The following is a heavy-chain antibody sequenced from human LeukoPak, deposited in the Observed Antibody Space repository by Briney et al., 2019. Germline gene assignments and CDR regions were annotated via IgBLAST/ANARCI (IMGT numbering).Heavy chain of an antibody. CDR1: GGSISSYY. J-gene: IGHJ6*03. V-gene: IGHV4-59*01. D-gene: IGHD5-18*01. Sequence: PSETLSLTCTVSGGSISSYYWSWLRQPPGKGLEWIGYIYYSGSTNYNPSLKSRVTISVDTSKNQFSLKLSSVTAADTAVYYCARKGYSYAYYYMDVWGKGTTVTVS. CDR3: ARKGYSYAYYYMDV. CDR2: IYYSGST.